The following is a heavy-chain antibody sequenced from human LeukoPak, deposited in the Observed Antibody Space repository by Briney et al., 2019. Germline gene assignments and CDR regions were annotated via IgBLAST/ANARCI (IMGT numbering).Heavy chain of an antibody. J-gene: IGHJ4*02. CDR3: ASPSLAPGKYYEY. Sequence: ASVRVSCKASGYTFSNNYMHWVRQAPGQGLEWMGWVNPDSGDTKYEQKFQGRVTMTRDTSINTAYMELSGLRSDDTAVYYCASPSLAPGKYYEYWGQGTLVTVSS. V-gene: IGHV1-2*02. D-gene: IGHD3-10*01. CDR2: VNPDSGDT. CDR1: GYTFSNNY.